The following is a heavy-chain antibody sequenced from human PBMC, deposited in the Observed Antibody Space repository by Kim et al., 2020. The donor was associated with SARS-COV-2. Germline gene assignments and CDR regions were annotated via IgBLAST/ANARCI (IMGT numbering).Heavy chain of an antibody. CDR2: MNPNSGNT. D-gene: IGHD4-17*01. V-gene: IGHV1-8*01. CDR3: ARVASSGDYGYFDY. Sequence: ASVKVSCKASGYTFTSYDINWVRQATGQGLEWMGWMNPNSGNTGYAQKFQGRVTMTRNTSISTAYMELSSLRSEDTAVYYCARVASSGDYGYFDYWGQGTLVTVSS. CDR1: GYTFTSYD. J-gene: IGHJ4*02.